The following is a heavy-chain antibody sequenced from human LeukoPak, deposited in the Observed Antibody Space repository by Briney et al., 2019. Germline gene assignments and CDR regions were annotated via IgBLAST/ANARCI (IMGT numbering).Heavy chain of an antibody. CDR1: GFTFDDYA. J-gene: IGHJ5*02. CDR3: ARGDEWFDP. CDR2: ISWNSGSI. Sequence: GGSLRLSCAASGFTFDDYAMHWVRQAPGKGLEWVSGISWNSGSIGYADSVKGRFTISRDNAKNSLYLQMNSLRAEDTAVYYCARGDEWFDPWGQGTLVTVSS. V-gene: IGHV3-9*01.